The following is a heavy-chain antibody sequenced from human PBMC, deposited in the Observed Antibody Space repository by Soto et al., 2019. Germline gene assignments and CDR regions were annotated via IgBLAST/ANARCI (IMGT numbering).Heavy chain of an antibody. D-gene: IGHD2-2*01. CDR1: GGSISSGGYY. V-gene: IGHV4-31*03. CDR3: ARVRLCVDY. J-gene: IGHJ4*02. Sequence: NPSETLSLTCTVSGGSISSGGYYWSWIRQHPGTGLEWIGHISYSGSTYYNTSLKSRVTISVDTSRNQFSLKLSSVTAADTAVYYCARVRLCVDYWGQGTLVTVSS. CDR2: ISYSGST.